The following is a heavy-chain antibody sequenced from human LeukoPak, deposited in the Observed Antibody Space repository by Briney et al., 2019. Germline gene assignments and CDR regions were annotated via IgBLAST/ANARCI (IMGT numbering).Heavy chain of an antibody. CDR3: ARDPPSYYYDSSGFDP. CDR1: GFTFSSYS. Sequence: GGSLRLSCAASGFTFSSYSMNWVRQAPGKGLEWVSYISSSSTIYYADSVKGRFTISRDNAKNSLYLQMNSLRDEDTAVYYCARDPPSYYYDSSGFDPWGQGTLVTVSS. D-gene: IGHD3-22*01. CDR2: ISSSSTI. V-gene: IGHV3-48*02. J-gene: IGHJ5*02.